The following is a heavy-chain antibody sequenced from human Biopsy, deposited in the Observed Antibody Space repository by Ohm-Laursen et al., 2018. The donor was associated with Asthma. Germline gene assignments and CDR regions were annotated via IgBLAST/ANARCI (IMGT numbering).Heavy chain of an antibody. V-gene: IGHV3-30-3*01. Sequence: SLRLSCAAFGFTFRSYAMHWVRQAPGKGLEWVAVGGSYYGGGLKYYADSVNGRFTVSRDDSKNTLYLQMNSLRPDDTAVYYCARDVMEWYLPAFGFWGQGTLVTVSS. CDR3: ARDVMEWYLPAFGF. J-gene: IGHJ4*02. CDR1: GFTFRSYA. D-gene: IGHD3-3*01. CDR2: GGSYYGGGLK.